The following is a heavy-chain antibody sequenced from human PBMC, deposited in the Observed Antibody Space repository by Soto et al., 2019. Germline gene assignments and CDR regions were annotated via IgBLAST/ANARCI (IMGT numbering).Heavy chain of an antibody. J-gene: IGHJ5*02. Sequence: TSAKPTSKDSGYAKAGISRWWPRHAPGKGLEWMGGFDPEDGETIYAQKFQGRVTMTEDTSTDTAYMELSSLRSEDKAVYYCATLRPGNWFDPWGQGTLVTVSS. CDR2: FDPEDGET. CDR1: GYAKAGIS. D-gene: IGHD3-10*01. V-gene: IGHV1-24*01. CDR3: ATLRPGNWFDP.